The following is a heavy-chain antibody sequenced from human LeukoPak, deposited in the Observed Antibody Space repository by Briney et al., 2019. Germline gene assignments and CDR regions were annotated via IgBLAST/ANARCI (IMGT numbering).Heavy chain of an antibody. J-gene: IGHJ4*02. CDR2: VFNGGST. D-gene: IGHD6-13*01. CDR3: WSRPAGSTWYWVFDY. Sequence: SESLSLTCFVSGGSINSHSWSWVRQSPGKGLEWVGYVFNGGSTNSNPSFKSRVTMSLNTSRDQSSLRLSSVTTAATAIFSFWSRPAGSTWYWVFDYWSQGTLVTVS. V-gene: IGHV4-59*11. CDR1: GGSINSHS.